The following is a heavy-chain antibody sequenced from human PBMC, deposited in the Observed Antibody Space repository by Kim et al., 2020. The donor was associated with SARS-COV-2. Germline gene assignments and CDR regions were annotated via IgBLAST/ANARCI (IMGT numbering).Heavy chain of an antibody. D-gene: IGHD3-10*01. Sequence: ASVKVSCKASGYTFTSYAMHWVRQAPGQRLEWMGWINAGNGNTKYSQKFQGRVTITRDTSASTAYMELSSLRSEDTAVYYWARVMVRGVPILGYWGQGTLVTVSS. CDR1: GYTFTSYA. V-gene: IGHV1-3*01. CDR2: INAGNGNT. J-gene: IGHJ4*02. CDR3: ARVMVRGVPILGY.